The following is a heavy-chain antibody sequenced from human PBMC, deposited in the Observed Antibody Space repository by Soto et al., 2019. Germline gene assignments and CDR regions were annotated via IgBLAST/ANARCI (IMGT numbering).Heavy chain of an antibody. Sequence: GGSLRLSCAASGFTFSSYWMSWVRQAPGKGLEWVANIKQDGSEKYYVDSVKGRFTISRDNAKNSLYLQMNSLRAEDTAVYYCARDLLNIVATDGVDYYMDVWGKGTTVTVSS. CDR3: ARDLLNIVATDGVDYYMDV. CDR2: IKQDGSEK. CDR1: GFTFSSYW. V-gene: IGHV3-7*01. D-gene: IGHD5-12*01. J-gene: IGHJ6*03.